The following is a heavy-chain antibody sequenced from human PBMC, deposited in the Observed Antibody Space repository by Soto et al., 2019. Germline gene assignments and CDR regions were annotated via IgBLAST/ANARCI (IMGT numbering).Heavy chain of an antibody. CDR2: IYYSGST. D-gene: IGHD2-15*01. J-gene: IGHJ3*02. V-gene: IGHV4-39*01. CDR3: ARHKDDDIVVVVAATPEIFAFDI. Sequence: SETLSLTCTVSGGSISSSSYYWGWIRQPPGKGLEWIGSIYYSGSTYYNPSLKSRVTISVDTSKNQFSLKLSSVTAADTAVYYCARHKDDDIVVVVAATPEIFAFDIWGQGTMVTVSS. CDR1: GGSISSSSYY.